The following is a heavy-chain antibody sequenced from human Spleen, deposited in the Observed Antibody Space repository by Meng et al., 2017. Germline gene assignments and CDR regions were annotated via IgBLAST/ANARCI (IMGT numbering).Heavy chain of an antibody. CDR3: ARDGAMFLDY. D-gene: IGHD3-10*02. J-gene: IGHJ4*02. CDR1: GFTFDDYA. Sequence: SLKISCAASGFTFDDYAMHWVRQAPGKGLEWVSSISWNSGSIGYAGSVKGRFTISRDNAKNSLYLQMNSLRVEDTAVYYCARDGAMFLDYWGQGTVVTVSS. CDR2: ISWNSGSI. V-gene: IGHV3-9*01.